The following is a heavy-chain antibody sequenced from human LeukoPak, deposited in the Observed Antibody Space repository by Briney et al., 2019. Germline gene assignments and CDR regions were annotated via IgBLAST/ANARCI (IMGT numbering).Heavy chain of an antibody. Sequence: PGRSLRLSCAASGFSFGSFGMHWVRQAPGKGLEWVSVIYSGGSTYYADSVKGRFTISRDSSKNTLYLQMNSLRAEDTAVYYCAGYSGNYYSHAFDIWGQGTMVTVSS. CDR3: AGYSGNYYSHAFDI. CDR1: GFSFGSFG. V-gene: IGHV3-53*01. D-gene: IGHD1-26*01. CDR2: IYSGGST. J-gene: IGHJ3*02.